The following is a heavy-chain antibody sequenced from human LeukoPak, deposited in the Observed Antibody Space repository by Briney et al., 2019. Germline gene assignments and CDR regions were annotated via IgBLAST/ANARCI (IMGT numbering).Heavy chain of an antibody. V-gene: IGHV4-34*01. Sequence: SETLSLTCAVYGGSFSGYYWSWIRQPPGKGLEWIGEINHSGSTNYNPSLKSRVTMSVDTSKNQFSLKLSSVTAADTAVYYCARDKQGAAAIYYYYYGMDVWGQGTTVTVSS. CDR2: INHSGST. CDR3: ARDKQGAAAIYYYYYGMDV. J-gene: IGHJ6*02. D-gene: IGHD6-13*01. CDR1: GGSFSGYY.